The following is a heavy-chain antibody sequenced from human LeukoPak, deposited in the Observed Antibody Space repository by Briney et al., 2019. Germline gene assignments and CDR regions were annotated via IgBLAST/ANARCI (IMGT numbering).Heavy chain of an antibody. CDR2: IYYSGST. Sequence: SVTVSCKSTVLSLTHNGISWVWLGHGQGQVWVGIGYIYYSGSTNYNPSLKSRVTISVDTSKNQFSLKLSSVTAADTAVYYCASGDYGDFSRFDFWGQGTLVTVSS. J-gene: IGHJ4*02. CDR3: ASGDYGDFSRFDF. CDR1: SLTHNGIS. D-gene: IGHD4-17*01. V-gene: IGHV4-59*08.